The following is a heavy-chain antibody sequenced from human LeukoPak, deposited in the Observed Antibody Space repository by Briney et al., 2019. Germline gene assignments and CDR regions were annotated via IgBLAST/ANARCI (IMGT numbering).Heavy chain of an antibody. CDR2: ITGSGGST. CDR1: GLTFSSYA. V-gene: IGHV3-23*01. Sequence: GGSLRLSCAASGLTFSSYAMSWVRQAPGKGLEWVSAITGSGGSTYYAASVKGRFTISRDNSKNTLYLQMNSLRAEDTAVYYCAKDRWKTVVRGPDYWGQGTLVTVSS. CDR3: AKDRWKTVVRGPDY. D-gene: IGHD3-10*01. J-gene: IGHJ4*02.